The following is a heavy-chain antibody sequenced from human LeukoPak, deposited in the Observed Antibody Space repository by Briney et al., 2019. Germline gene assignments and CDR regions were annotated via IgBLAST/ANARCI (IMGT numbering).Heavy chain of an antibody. CDR3: AKDRLESYGAAQYDFDS. CDR2: IRHDGSSK. V-gene: IGHV3-30*02. D-gene: IGHD4/OR15-4a*01. CDR1: GFTFTSYG. Sequence: PGGTLRLSCAASGFTFTSYGMHWVRQAPGKGLEWVAFIRHDGSSKYYADSVKGRFTISRDSSKDTLYLQMNSLRTEDTAVYDGAKDRLESYGAAQYDFDSWGQGSLVTVSS. J-gene: IGHJ4*02.